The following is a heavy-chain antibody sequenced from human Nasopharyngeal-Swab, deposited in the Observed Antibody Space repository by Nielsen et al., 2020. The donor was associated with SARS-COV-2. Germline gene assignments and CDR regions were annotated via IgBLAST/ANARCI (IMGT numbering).Heavy chain of an antibody. CDR2: IIPILGIA. V-gene: IGHV1-69*10. D-gene: IGHD3-9*01. Sequence: WVRQAPGQGLEWMGGIIPILGIANYAQKFQGRVTITADKSTSTAYMELSSLRSEDTAVYYCARGGADDILTGPYYYYYYYMDGWGKGTTVTVSS. CDR3: ARGGADDILTGPYYYYYYYMDG. J-gene: IGHJ6*03.